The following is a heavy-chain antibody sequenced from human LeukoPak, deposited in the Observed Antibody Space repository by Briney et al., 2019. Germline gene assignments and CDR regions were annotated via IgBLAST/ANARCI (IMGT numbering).Heavy chain of an antibody. J-gene: IGHJ4*02. D-gene: IGHD6-13*01. Sequence: GASLQISCEGSGSFFATYWIGGGRPQPGKGLEGMGTIYPGDSDTKYSPSLEGQVTISADKSISTAYLQRSSLKASDTAMYYCARPSADSSSWFDFDYWGQGTLVTVSS. CDR3: ARPSADSSSWFDFDY. CDR2: IYPGDSDT. V-gene: IGHV5-51*01. CDR1: GSFFATYW.